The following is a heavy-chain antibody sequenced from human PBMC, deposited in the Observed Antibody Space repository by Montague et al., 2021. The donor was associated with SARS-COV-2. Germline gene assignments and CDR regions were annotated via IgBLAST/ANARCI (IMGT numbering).Heavy chain of an antibody. D-gene: IGHD2-2*01. J-gene: IGHJ6*02. V-gene: IGHV3-30*03. Sequence: LRLSCAASRFTFSSYGMHWVRQAPGKGLEWVAVISYDGSNKNYADSVKGRFTISRDKSKNTLYLQMNSLRAEDTAVYYCARDQGYCSSTTCFRGWTYYYYGMDVWGQGTTVTVSS. CDR1: RFTFSSYG. CDR3: ARDQGYCSSTTCFRGWTYYYYGMDV. CDR2: ISYDGSNK.